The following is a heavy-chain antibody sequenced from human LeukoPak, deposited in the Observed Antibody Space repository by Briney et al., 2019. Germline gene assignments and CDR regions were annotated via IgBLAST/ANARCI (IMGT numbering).Heavy chain of an antibody. CDR1: GFTFSSYD. D-gene: IGHD3-22*01. Sequence: PGGSLRLSCAASGFTFSSYDMHWVRQATGKGLEWVSALGTLAHTDYPDSVKGQFTISRDKAKNSLYLQMNNLRARDTAVYYCVRGRNSNYYDGSGYHPYWGQGTLVTVSS. J-gene: IGHJ4*02. V-gene: IGHV3-13*01. CDR3: VRGRNSNYYDGSGYHPY. CDR2: LGTLAHT.